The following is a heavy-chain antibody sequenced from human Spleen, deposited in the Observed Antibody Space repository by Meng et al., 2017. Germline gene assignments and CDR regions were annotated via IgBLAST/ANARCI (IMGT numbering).Heavy chain of an antibody. J-gene: IGHJ4*02. Sequence: GGSLRLSCAASGFSVSHNYMSWVRQAPGKGLEWVSSITASSSDIYYTDSVKGRFTISRDNAKNTLYVQMNSLRVEDTAVYYCARVGSSAGGIRMGYDHWGQGTLVTVSS. V-gene: IGHV3-21*01. D-gene: IGHD6-13*01. CDR1: GFSVSHNY. CDR2: ITASSSDI. CDR3: ARVGSSAGGIRMGYDH.